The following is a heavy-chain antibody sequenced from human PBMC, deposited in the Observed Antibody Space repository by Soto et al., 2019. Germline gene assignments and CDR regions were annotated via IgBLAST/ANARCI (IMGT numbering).Heavy chain of an antibody. V-gene: IGHV1-46*01. D-gene: IGHD3-3*01. Sequence: GASVKVSCKASGYTFTSYYMHWVRQAPGQGLEWMGIINPSGGSTSYAQKFQGRVTMTRNTSISTAYMELSSLRSEDTAVYYCARGSKGGFDFWSGLFLDYWGQGTLVTVSS. CDR1: GYTFTSYY. CDR2: INPSGGST. J-gene: IGHJ4*02. CDR3: ARGSKGGFDFWSGLFLDY.